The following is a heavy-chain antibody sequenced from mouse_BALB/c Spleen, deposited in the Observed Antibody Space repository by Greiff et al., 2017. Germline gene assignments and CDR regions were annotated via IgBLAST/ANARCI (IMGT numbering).Heavy chain of an antibody. CDR1: GYTFTSYW. D-gene: IGHD1-2*01. Sequence: QVQLQQSGADLAKPGASVKMSCKASGYTFTSYWMHWVNQRPGQGLEWIGYINPSTGYTEYKQKFKDKATLTANKSSSTAYMQLSRLTSEDSAVYCCAGEYGGFAYWGQGTLVTVSA. CDR3: AGEYGGFAY. V-gene: IGHV1-7*01. J-gene: IGHJ3*01. CDR2: INPSTGYT.